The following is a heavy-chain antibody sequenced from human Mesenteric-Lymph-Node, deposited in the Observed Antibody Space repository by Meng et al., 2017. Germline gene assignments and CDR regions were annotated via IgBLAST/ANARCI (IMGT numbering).Heavy chain of an antibody. CDR1: GYPLTELA. CDR2: FDPEDGET. CDR3: ATDLYYDRRGGLN. D-gene: IGHD3-22*01. J-gene: IGHJ1*01. Sequence: QVQLVQSGAEVKKPWASVQVACKVSGYPLTELAMHWVRQAPGKGLEWMGGFDPEDGETIYAQKFQGRVTMTEDTSTDTAYMELSSLRSEDTAVYYCATDLYYDRRGGLNWGQGTLVTVSS. V-gene: IGHV1-24*01.